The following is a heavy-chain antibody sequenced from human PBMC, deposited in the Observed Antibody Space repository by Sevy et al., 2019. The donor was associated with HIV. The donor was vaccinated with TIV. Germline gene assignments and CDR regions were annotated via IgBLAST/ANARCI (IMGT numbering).Heavy chain of an antibody. Sequence: GGSLRLSCAASGFTFSSYWMSWVRQAPGKGLEWVANIKQDGSEKYYVDSVKGRITISRDNAKNSLYLQMNSLRAEDTAVYYCARDSYYYDFWSGYSSYYYYGMDVWGQGTTVTVSS. CDR2: IKQDGSEK. CDR1: GFTFSSYW. D-gene: IGHD3-3*01. CDR3: ARDSYYYDFWSGYSSYYYYGMDV. J-gene: IGHJ6*02. V-gene: IGHV3-7*03.